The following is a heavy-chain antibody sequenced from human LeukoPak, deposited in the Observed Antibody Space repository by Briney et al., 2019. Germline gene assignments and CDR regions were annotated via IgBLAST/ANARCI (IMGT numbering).Heavy chain of an antibody. J-gene: IGHJ5*02. CDR2: ISYDGSNK. CDR1: GFTFSSYA. D-gene: IGHD2-2*01. Sequence: GGSLRLSCAAPGFTFSSYAMHWVRQAPGKGLEWVAVISYDGSNKYYAGSVKGRFTISRDNSKNTLYLQMNSLRAEDTAVYYCARDRQYQLQQGLDPWGQGTLVTVSS. CDR3: ARDRQYQLQQGLDP. V-gene: IGHV3-30-3*01.